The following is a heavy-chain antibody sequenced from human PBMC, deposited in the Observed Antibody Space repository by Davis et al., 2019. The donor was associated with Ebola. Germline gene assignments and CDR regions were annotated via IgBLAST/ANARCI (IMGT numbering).Heavy chain of an antibody. V-gene: IGHV4-61*01. CDR2: IYYSGST. CDR3: ARGGWASGMDV. CDR1: GGSVSSGSYY. D-gene: IGHD6-19*01. J-gene: IGHJ6*02. Sequence: MPSETLSLTCTVSGGSVSSGSYYWSWIRQPPGKGLEWIGYIYYSGSTNYNPSLKSRVTISVDTSKNQFSLQLNSVIPEDTAVYYCARGGWASGMDVWGQGTTVTVSS.